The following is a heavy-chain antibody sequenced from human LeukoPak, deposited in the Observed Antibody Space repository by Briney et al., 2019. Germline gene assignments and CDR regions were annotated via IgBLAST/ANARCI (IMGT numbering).Heavy chain of an antibody. V-gene: IGHV4-39*01. CDR3: ARHTQDYGDLDYFDY. D-gene: IGHD4-17*01. CDR2: IYYSGST. Sequence: PSETLSLTCTVSGGSISSSSYYWGWIRQPPGKGLEWIGSIYYSGSTYYNPSLKSRVTISVDTSKNQFPLKLSSVTAADTAVYYCARHTQDYGDLDYFDYWGQGTLVTVSS. J-gene: IGHJ4*02. CDR1: GGSISSSSYY.